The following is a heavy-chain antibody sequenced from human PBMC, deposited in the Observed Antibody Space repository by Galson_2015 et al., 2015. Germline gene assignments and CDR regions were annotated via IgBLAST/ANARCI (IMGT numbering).Heavy chain of an antibody. D-gene: IGHD1-7*01. CDR3: ARMADNRNCLFDY. Sequence: SLRLSCAISGFTSSSYWMTWVRQAPGKGLEWVANIKQDGSEIYYVDSVKGRFTISRDNAKNSLYLQMNSLRADDTAFYYCARMADNRNCLFDYWGQGTLVTVSS. J-gene: IGHJ4*02. V-gene: IGHV3-7*03. CDR2: IKQDGSEI. CDR1: GFTSSSYW.